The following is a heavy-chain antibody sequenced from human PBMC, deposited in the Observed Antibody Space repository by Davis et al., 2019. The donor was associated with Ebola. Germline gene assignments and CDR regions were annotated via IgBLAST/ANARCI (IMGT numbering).Heavy chain of an antibody. J-gene: IGHJ5*02. CDR1: GGSISSGDYY. V-gene: IGHV4-30-4*01. D-gene: IGHD3-16*01. CDR3: ARHGGGPWGLMEVFDP. CDR2: IYYSGST. Sequence: MPSETLSLTCTVSGGSISSGDYYWSWIRQPPGKGLEWIGYIYYSGSTYYNPSLKSRVTISVDTSKNQFSLKLNSVTAADTAVYYCARHGGGPWGLMEVFDPWGQGTLVTVSS.